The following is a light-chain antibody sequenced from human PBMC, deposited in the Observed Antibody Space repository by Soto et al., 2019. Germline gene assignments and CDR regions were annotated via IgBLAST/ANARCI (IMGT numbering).Light chain of an antibody. Sequence: QSVLTQSPPASASLGASVKLTCTLSSGHTTYPIAWHQQQPQKGPRFLMTLNKDGSHSKGDGIPDRFSGSISGAERYLIISSLQSEDEADYYCQTWGPGFRVFGGGTKLTVL. V-gene: IGLV4-69*02. CDR3: QTWGPGFRV. J-gene: IGLJ2*01. CDR1: SGHTTYP. CDR2: LNKDGSH.